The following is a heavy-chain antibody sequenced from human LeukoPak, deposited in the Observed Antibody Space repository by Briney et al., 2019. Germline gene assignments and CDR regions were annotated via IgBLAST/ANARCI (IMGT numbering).Heavy chain of an antibody. CDR3: ARHKPYGSGSFDTFDI. CDR1: GYTFSSNG. CDR2: ISAYNGNT. Sequence: ASVKVSCKASGYTFSSNGISWVRQAPGQGLEWMGWISAYNGNTNYAQKFQGRVTMTTDTSTSTAYMELRRLRSDDTAVYFCARHKPYGSGSFDTFDIWGQGTMVTVSS. V-gene: IGHV1-18*01. D-gene: IGHD3-10*01. J-gene: IGHJ3*02.